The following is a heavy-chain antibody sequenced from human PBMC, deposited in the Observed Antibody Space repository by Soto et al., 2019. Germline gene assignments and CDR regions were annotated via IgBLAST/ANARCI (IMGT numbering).Heavy chain of an antibody. CDR2: INPSGGST. CDR3: ASPVLRFLEWSRDYYYYGMDV. CDR1: GYTFTSYY. Sequence: ASVKVSCKASGYTFTSYYMHWVRQAPGQGLEWMGIINPSGGSTSYAQKFQDRVTMTRDTSTSTVYMELSSLRSEDTAVYYCASPVLRFLEWSRDYYYYGMDVWGQGTTVTVSS. V-gene: IGHV1-46*01. D-gene: IGHD3-3*01. J-gene: IGHJ6*02.